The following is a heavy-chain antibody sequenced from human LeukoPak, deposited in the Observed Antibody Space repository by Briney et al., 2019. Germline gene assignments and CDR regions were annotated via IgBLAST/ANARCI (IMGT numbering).Heavy chain of an antibody. CDR2: TYYRSKWYN. D-gene: IGHD1-26*01. CDR3: AREGVGATMAN. V-gene: IGHV6-1*01. Sequence: SQILSLTCAISGDTLSNKNAAWTWIRQSPSRGLEWLGRTYYRSKWYNDYAVSVKGRIDINPDTSKNQFSLRLNPVTPEDTAVYFCAREGVGATMANWGQGTLVTVSS. J-gene: IGHJ4*02. CDR1: GDTLSNKNAA.